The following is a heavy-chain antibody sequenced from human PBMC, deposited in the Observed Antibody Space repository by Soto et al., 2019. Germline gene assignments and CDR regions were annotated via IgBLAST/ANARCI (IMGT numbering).Heavy chain of an antibody. V-gene: IGHV5-51*01. J-gene: IGHJ4*02. CDR1: GYTFPSYW. CDR3: ARLVTTVTPPDY. Sequence: HGESLKISCKGSGYTFPSYWIGWVRQMPGKGLEWMGIIYPDDSDTRYSPSFQGQVTISADKSINTAYLQWSRLKASDTAIYYCARLVTTVTPPDYWGQGTLVTVSS. D-gene: IGHD4-17*01. CDR2: IYPDDSDT.